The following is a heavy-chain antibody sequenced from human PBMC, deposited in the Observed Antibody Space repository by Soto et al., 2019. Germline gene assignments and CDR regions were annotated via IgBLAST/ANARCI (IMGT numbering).Heavy chain of an antibody. Sequence: ASMKVSRKASGGTFSSYSISWVRHAPGQGLEWMGGIIPIFGTANYAQKFQGRVTITADESTSTAYMELSSLRSEDTAVYYCADGRFCSGYYINWFDPWGQGSLVTVSS. D-gene: IGHD3-3*01. CDR2: IIPIFGTA. V-gene: IGHV1-69*13. CDR1: GGTFSSYS. J-gene: IGHJ5*02. CDR3: ADGRFCSGYYINWFDP.